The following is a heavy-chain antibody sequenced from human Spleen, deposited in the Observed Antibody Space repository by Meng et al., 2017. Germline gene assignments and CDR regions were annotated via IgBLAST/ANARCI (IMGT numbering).Heavy chain of an antibody. D-gene: IGHD3-22*01. J-gene: IGHJ4*02. Sequence: VQLVESWGGLVQPGRSLRLSCAVSGFTFRTEALHWVRQAPGKGLEWVAIISYDGSVKYYADSVKGRFTISRENSKNTLYLQMNSLRVEDTAMYYCARDYYHNFDYWGQGTLVTVSS. CDR3: ARDYYHNFDY. CDR1: GFTFRTEA. CDR2: ISYDGSVK. V-gene: IGHV3-30*14.